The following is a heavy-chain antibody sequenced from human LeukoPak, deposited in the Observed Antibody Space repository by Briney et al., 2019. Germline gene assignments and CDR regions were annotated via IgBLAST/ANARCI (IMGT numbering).Heavy chain of an antibody. CDR1: GFSISSGYY. D-gene: IGHD5-24*01. Sequence: PSETLSLTCAVSGFSISSGYYWGWIRQPPGKGLEWIGSIYHSESTYYNPSLKSRVTISVDTSTNQFSLKLRSVTAADTAAYYCARVRDGYNFGYFDYWGQGTLVTVSS. CDR3: ARVRDGYNFGYFDY. V-gene: IGHV4-38-2*01. J-gene: IGHJ4*02. CDR2: IYHSEST.